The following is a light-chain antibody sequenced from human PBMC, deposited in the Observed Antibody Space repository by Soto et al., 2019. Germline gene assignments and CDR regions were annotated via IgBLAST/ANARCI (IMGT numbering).Light chain of an antibody. J-gene: IGKJ5*01. V-gene: IGKV3-20*01. CDR2: GAS. CDR3: QQYDVSPIT. CDR1: QSLSSSY. Sequence: EIVLTQSPGTLSLSPGERATLSCRASQSLSSSYLVWYQQKPGQAPRLLIYGASSRATGIPDRFSGSGSGTDFTLTISRLEPEDFAVYFCQQYDVSPITFGLGTRLEIK.